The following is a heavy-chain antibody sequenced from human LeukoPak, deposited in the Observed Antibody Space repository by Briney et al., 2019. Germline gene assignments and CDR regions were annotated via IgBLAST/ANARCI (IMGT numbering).Heavy chain of an antibody. Sequence: ASVKVSCKASGYTFNIYGIIWVRQAPGQGLEWVGWISTYNGNTNYAPNIQDRVTMTTDTSTSTAYMELRSLRSDDTAVYFCARYGHSPFFDYWGQGTLVIVSS. J-gene: IGHJ4*02. V-gene: IGHV1-18*01. CDR1: GYTFNIYG. CDR3: ARYGHSPFFDY. D-gene: IGHD4-17*01. CDR2: ISTYNGNT.